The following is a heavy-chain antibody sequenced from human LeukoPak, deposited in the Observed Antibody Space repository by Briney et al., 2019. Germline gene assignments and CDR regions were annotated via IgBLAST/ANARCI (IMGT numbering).Heavy chain of an antibody. D-gene: IGHD2-2*01. CDR3: ARGVPDLTFDY. CDR1: GGTFSSYA. CDR2: IIPIFGTA. Sequence: GPSVKVSCKASGGTFSSYAISWVRQAPGQGLEWMGGIIPIFGTANYALKFQGRVTITADKSTSTAYMELSSLRSEDTAVYYCARGVPDLTFDYWGQGTLVTVSS. J-gene: IGHJ4*02. V-gene: IGHV1-69*06.